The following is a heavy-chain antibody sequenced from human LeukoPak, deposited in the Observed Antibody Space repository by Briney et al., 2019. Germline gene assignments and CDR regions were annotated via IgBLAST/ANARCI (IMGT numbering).Heavy chain of an antibody. Sequence: PSETLSLTCTVSGGSISGYYWSWIRQPPGKGLEWIGYIYYSGSTNYNPSLKSRVTISVDTSKNQFSLKLSSVTAADTAVYYCARAEPLLWWVFDYWGQGTLVTVSS. CDR2: IYYSGST. D-gene: IGHD4/OR15-4a*01. CDR3: ARAEPLLWWVFDY. J-gene: IGHJ4*02. V-gene: IGHV4-59*01. CDR1: GGSISGYY.